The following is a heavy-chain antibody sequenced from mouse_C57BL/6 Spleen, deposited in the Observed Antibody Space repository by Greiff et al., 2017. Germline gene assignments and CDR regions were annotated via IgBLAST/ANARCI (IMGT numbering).Heavy chain of an antibody. CDR1: GYTFTDYN. CDR2: INPNNGGT. J-gene: IGHJ1*03. Sequence: VQLKESGPELVKPGASVKIPCKASGYTFTDYNMDWVKQSHGKSLEWIGDINPNNGGTIYNQKFKGKATLTVDKSSSTAYMERRSLTSEDTAVYYGARRDYGSIDWYFDVWGTGTTVTVSS. CDR3: ARRDYGSIDWYFDV. V-gene: IGHV1-18*01. D-gene: IGHD1-1*01.